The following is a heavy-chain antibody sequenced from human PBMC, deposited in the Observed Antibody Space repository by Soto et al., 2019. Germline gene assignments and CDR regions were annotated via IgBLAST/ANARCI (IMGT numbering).Heavy chain of an antibody. CDR1: GFTFSSYA. CDR3: AKDSDLVVVTAYNWFDP. CDR2: ISGGGGSK. J-gene: IGHJ5*02. Sequence: GGSLRLSCAASGFTFSSYAMSWVRQAPGKGLEWVSDISGGGGSKYYADSVKGRFTISRDNSKKTLYLQMNSLRAEDTAVYCCAKDSDLVVVTAYNWFDPWGQGTLVTVSS. V-gene: IGHV3-23*01. D-gene: IGHD2-21*02.